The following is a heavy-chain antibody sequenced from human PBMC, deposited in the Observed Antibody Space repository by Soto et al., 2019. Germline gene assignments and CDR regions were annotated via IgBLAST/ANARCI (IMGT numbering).Heavy chain of an antibody. Sequence: QVLLMQSGAEVRKPGASVTVSCEASGVTFGNYEINWVRQAPGQGLEWMGWMNPSSGNTGYAQKFQGRVTMNQITSTNTAYMELRSLTSEDTAVYYCAKNADFFHYHMDVWGEGTTVTVSS. V-gene: IGHV1-8*01. CDR2: MNPSSGNT. J-gene: IGHJ6*03. CDR1: GVTFGNYE. CDR3: AKNADFFHYHMDV.